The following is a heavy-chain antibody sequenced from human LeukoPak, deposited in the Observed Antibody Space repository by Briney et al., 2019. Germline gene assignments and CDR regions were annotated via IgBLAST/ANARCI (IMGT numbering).Heavy chain of an antibody. D-gene: IGHD6-19*01. CDR2: VSGSGGST. CDR1: GFTFSSYA. J-gene: IGHJ4*02. Sequence: SGGSLRLSCAASGFTFSSYAMSWVRQAPGKGLEWVSAVSGSGGSTYYADSVKGRFTISRDNAKNSLYLQMNSLRAEDTAVYYCAKGPGIAVAIGWCFFDFWGQGSLVTVSS. CDR3: AKGPGIAVAIGWCFFDF. V-gene: IGHV3-23*01.